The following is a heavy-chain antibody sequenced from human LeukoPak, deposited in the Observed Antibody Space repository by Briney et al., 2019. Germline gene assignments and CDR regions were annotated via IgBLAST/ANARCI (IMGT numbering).Heavy chain of an antibody. CDR3: ARVDCSGGSCYPVT. V-gene: IGHV1-2*02. CDR1: GYTFTGYY. Sequence: ASVKVSCKASGYTFTGYYMHWVRQAPGQGLEWMGWINPNSGGTNYAQKFQGRVTMTRDTSISTAYMKLSRLRSDDTAVYYCARVDCSGGSCYPVTWGQGTLVTVSS. D-gene: IGHD2-15*01. J-gene: IGHJ5*02. CDR2: INPNSGGT.